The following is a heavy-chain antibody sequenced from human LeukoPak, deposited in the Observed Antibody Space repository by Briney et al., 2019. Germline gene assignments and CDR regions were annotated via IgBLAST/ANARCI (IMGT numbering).Heavy chain of an antibody. CDR2: IRYDGSNK. V-gene: IGHV3-30*02. CDR1: GFTFSSYG. D-gene: IGHD6-13*01. J-gene: IGHJ4*02. CDR3: AKGEGDRSSWFDY. Sequence: PGGSLRLSCAASGFTFSSYGMHWVRQAPGKGLEWVAFIRYDGSNKYYADSVKGRFTISRDNSKNTLYLQMNSLRAEDTAVYYCAKGEGDRSSWFDYWGQGTLVTVSS.